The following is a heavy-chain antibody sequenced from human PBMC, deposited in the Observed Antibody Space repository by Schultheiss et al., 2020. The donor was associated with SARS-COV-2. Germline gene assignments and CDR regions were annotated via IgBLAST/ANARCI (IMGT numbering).Heavy chain of an antibody. J-gene: IGHJ5*02. CDR3: ARDPSSMGQLVPWFDP. Sequence: SQTLSLTCAISGDSVSSNSAAWNWIRQSPSRGLEWLGRTYYRSKWYDDYAVSVKSRITINPDTSKNQFSLQLNSVTPEDTAVYYCARDPSSMGQLVPWFDPWGQGTLVTVSS. D-gene: IGHD6-6*01. CDR1: GDSVSSNSAA. V-gene: IGHV6-1*01. CDR2: TYYRSKWYD.